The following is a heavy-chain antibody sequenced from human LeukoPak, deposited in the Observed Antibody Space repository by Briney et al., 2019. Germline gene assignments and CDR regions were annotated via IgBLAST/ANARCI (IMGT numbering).Heavy chain of an antibody. CDR1: GFTFSSYS. CDR2: ISSSSSYI. Sequence: GGSLRLSCAASGFTFSSYSMNWVRQAPGKGLEWVSSISSSSSYIYYADSVKGRFTISRDNAKNSLYLQMNSLRAEDTAVYYCARSESASHNHYFDYWGQGTLVTVSS. D-gene: IGHD5-24*01. J-gene: IGHJ4*02. CDR3: ARSESASHNHYFDY. V-gene: IGHV3-21*04.